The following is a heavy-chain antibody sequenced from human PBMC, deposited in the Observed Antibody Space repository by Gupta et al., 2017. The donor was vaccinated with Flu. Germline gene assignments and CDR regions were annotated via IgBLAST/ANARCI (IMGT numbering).Heavy chain of an antibody. V-gene: IGHV3-33*01. Sequence: QEELVESGGGVVQPGTSLRLSCAASGFIFSSYALHWVRQTPGKGLEWVAAIWHDGGDKYYSDAVKGRFTISRDNSKNTLYLEMNSLRAEDSAMYYCARDRRFSSSDLIRYYGADVWGQVTTVTVSS. CDR2: IWHDGGDK. CDR1: GFIFSSYA. J-gene: IGHJ6*02. CDR3: ARDRRFSSSDLIRYYGADV. D-gene: IGHD2-2*01.